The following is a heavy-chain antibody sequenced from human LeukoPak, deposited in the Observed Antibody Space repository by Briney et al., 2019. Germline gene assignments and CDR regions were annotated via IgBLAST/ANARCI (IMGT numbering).Heavy chain of an antibody. CDR1: GGSISSYY. CDR2: IYYSGST. Sequence: SETLSLTCTVSGGSISSYYWSWIRQPPGKGLEWIGYIYYSGSTNYNPSLKSRVTISVDTSKNQFSLKLSSVTAADTAVYYCARVYCTNGVCYKFDSFFDYWGRGTLVTVSS. V-gene: IGHV4-59*01. CDR3: ARVYCTNGVCYKFDSFFDY. D-gene: IGHD2-8*01. J-gene: IGHJ4*02.